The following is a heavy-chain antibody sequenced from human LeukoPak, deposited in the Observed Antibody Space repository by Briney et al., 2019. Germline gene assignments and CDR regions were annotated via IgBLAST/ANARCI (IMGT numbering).Heavy chain of an antibody. CDR1: GGSISSYY. CDR3: ARDFAFDI. J-gene: IGHJ3*02. V-gene: IGHV4-39*07. CDR2: IYYSGST. Sequence: PSETLSLTCTVSGGSISSYYWGWIRQPPGEGLEWIGSIYYSGSTYYNPSLKSRVTISVDTSKNQFSLKLSSVTAADTAVYYCARDFAFDIWGQGTMVTVSS.